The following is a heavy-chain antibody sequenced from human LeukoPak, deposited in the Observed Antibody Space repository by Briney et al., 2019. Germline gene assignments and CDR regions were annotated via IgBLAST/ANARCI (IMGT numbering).Heavy chain of an antibody. D-gene: IGHD5-18*01. CDR2: IRSKRDGGTT. CDR1: GFTFSNAW. Sequence: GGSLRLSCAASGFTFSNAWMTWVRQAPGKGLDWVGRIRSKRDGGTTEYAASVKGRFTISRDDSKNTLYLQMNSLETEDTAVYCCTTADDSLWGQGTMVTVSS. J-gene: IGHJ3*01. V-gene: IGHV3-15*01. CDR3: TTADDSL.